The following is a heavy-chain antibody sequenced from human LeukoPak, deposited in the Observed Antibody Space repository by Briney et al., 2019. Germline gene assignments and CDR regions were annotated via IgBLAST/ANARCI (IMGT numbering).Heavy chain of an antibody. D-gene: IGHD4-17*01. CDR2: ISSSGSTI. V-gene: IGHV3-48*03. CDR3: ARETYYGDYEDY. Sequence: GGSLRLSCAASGFTFSSYEVNWVRQAPGKGLEWVSYISSSGSTIYYADSVKGRFTISRDNAKNSLYLQMNSLRAEDTAVYYCARETYYGDYEDYWGQGTLVTVSS. J-gene: IGHJ4*02. CDR1: GFTFSSYE.